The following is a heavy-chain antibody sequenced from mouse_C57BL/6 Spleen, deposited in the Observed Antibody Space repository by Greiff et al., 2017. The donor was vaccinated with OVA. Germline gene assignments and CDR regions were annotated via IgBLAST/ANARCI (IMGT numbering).Heavy chain of an antibody. CDR1: GFTFSDYG. CDR3: AIYYDYDRYFDV. Sequence: EVKLMESGGGLVKPGGSLKLSCAASGFTFSDYGMHWVRQAPEKGLEWVAYISSGSSTIYYADTVKGRFTISRDNAKNTLFLQMTSLRSEDTAMYYCAIYYDYDRYFDVWGTGTTVTVSS. CDR2: ISSGSSTI. J-gene: IGHJ1*03. V-gene: IGHV5-17*01. D-gene: IGHD2-4*01.